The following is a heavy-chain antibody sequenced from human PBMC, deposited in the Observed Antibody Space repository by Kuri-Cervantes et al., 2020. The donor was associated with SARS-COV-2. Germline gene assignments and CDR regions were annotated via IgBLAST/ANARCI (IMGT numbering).Heavy chain of an antibody. CDR1: GYTFTSYG. CDR2: ISAYNGNT. CDR3: ARSIDTDFWSGYLIPGPHDAFDI. V-gene: IGHV1-18*01. Sequence: ASVKVSCKASGYTFTSYGISWVRQAPGRGLEWMGWISAYNGNTNYAQKFQGRVTMTRDTSISTAYMELSRLRSDDTAVYYCARSIDTDFWSGYLIPGPHDAFDIWGQGTMVTVSS. J-gene: IGHJ3*02. D-gene: IGHD3-3*01.